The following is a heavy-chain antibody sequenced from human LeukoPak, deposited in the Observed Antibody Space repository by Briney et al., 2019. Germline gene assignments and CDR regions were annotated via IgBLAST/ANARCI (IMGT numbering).Heavy chain of an antibody. D-gene: IGHD4-11*01. CDR3: ARDRQDDSNLDY. V-gene: IGHV1-18*01. CDR1: GYTFTSYG. Sequence: ASVKVSCTASGYTFTSYGISWVRQVPGQGLEWMGWISAYNGNTYYAQKLQGRVIMTTDTSTSTAYMELRSLRSDDTAVYYCARDRQDDSNLDYWGQGTLVTVSS. CDR2: ISAYNGNT. J-gene: IGHJ4*02.